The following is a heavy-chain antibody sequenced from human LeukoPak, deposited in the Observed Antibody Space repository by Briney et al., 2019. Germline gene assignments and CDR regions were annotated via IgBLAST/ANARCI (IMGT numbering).Heavy chain of an antibody. Sequence: SVKVSCKASGGTFSSYAISWVRQAPGQGLEWMGRIIPILGIANYAQKFQGRVTITADKSTSTAYMELSSLRSEDTAVYYCARGGDSSGFAVNYWGQGTLVTASS. CDR2: IIPILGIA. J-gene: IGHJ4*02. CDR1: GGTFSSYA. CDR3: ARGGDSSGFAVNY. D-gene: IGHD3-22*01. V-gene: IGHV1-69*04.